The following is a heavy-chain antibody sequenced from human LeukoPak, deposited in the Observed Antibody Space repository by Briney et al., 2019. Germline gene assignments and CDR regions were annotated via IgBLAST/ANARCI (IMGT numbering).Heavy chain of an antibody. CDR3: ARTRGVIRSAPLFDY. J-gene: IGHJ4*02. Sequence: ASVKVSCKASGYTFTTYSISWVRQAPGQGLEWMGWISVYNGKTNSAQKLQGRVTMTTDTSTSTAYMELSRLRSDDTAVYYCARTRGVIRSAPLFDYWGQGTLVTVSS. V-gene: IGHV1-18*01. CDR2: ISVYNGKT. CDR1: GYTFTTYS. D-gene: IGHD3-10*01.